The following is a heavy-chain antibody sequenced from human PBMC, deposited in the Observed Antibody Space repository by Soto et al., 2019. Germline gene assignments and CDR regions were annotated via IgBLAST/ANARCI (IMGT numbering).Heavy chain of an antibody. CDR3: AKSASRFPSAP. V-gene: IGHV3-23*01. CDR2: ISDSGRNT. D-gene: IGHD6-6*01. Sequence: EVQLLESGGGLVQPGGSLRLSCVASGSTFSTYAVSWVRQAPGKGLEWVSAISDSGRNTYYADSVKGRFTISRDNSKNPGNMQMTSLRGKATANYSGAKSASRFPSAPWGQGTLVTVSP. J-gene: IGHJ5*02. CDR1: GSTFSTYA.